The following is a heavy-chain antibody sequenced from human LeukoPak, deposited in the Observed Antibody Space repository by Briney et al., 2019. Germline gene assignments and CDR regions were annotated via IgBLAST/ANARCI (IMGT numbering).Heavy chain of an antibody. D-gene: IGHD6-13*01. CDR2: INHSGST. V-gene: IGHV4-34*01. J-gene: IGHJ6*02. Sequence: SETLSLTCAVYGGSFSGYYWSWIRQPPGKGLEWIGEINHSGSTNYNPSLKSRVTISVDTSKNQFSLKPSSVTAADTAVYYCARGWVSYYYYYGMDVWGQGTTVTVSS. CDR1: GGSFSGYY. CDR3: ARGWVSYYYYYGMDV.